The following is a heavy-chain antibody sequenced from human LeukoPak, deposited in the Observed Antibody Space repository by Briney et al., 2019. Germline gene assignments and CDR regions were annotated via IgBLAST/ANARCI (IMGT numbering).Heavy chain of an antibody. CDR2: ISYDGSNK. Sequence: QSGRSLRLSCAASGFTFSSYAMHWVRQAPGKGLEWVAVISYDGSNKFYADSVKGRFTISRDNSKNTLYLQMNSLRAEDTAVYYCAREIQVAASSYFDYWGQGTLVTVSS. CDR1: GFTFSSYA. J-gene: IGHJ4*02. V-gene: IGHV3-30-3*01. CDR3: AREIQVAASSYFDY. D-gene: IGHD2-15*01.